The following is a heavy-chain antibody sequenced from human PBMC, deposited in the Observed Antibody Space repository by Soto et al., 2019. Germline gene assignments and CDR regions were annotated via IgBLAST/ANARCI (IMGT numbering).Heavy chain of an antibody. J-gene: IGHJ4*02. CDR1: GYTFTNYA. D-gene: IGHD6-13*01. CDR3: ARGSGSSWPFDY. CDR2: INAGNGYT. Sequence: ASVKLSCKASGYTFTNYAIHWVRQAPGQRLEWMGWINAGNGYTKYSQKFQGRVSITRDTSASTAYMELSSLRSEDTAVYYCARGSGSSWPFDYWGQGTLVTVSS. V-gene: IGHV1-3*01.